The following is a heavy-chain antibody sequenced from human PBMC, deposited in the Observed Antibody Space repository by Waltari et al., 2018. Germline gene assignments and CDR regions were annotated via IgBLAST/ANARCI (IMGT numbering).Heavy chain of an antibody. V-gene: IGHV3-74*01. CDR3: ARSGFMDV. D-gene: IGHD3-10*01. CDR1: GFSFNTYW. J-gene: IGHJ6*02. CDR2: INPDGNTV. Sequence: EVQLVESGGGLVQPGGSLRLSCAASGFSFNTYWMNWARQVPGEGLVWFSRINPDGNTVVYADSVKGRFTTSRDNAKNTLYLQMNSLRDDDTAVYYCARSGFMDVWGQGTTVTVSS.